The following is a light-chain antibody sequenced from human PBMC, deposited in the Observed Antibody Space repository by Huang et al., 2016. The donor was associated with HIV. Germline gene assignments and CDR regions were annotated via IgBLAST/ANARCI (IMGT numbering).Light chain of an antibody. V-gene: IGKV3-20*01. J-gene: IGKJ2*01. CDR1: QSVSSSY. Sequence: EIVLTQSPGTLSLSPGERATLSCRASQSVSSSYLAWYQQKHGQAPRLLIYGASSRATGIPDRFSGSGSGTDFTLTISRLEPEDFAVYYCQQYGSSPVTFGQGTKLEIK. CDR3: QQYGSSPVT. CDR2: GAS.